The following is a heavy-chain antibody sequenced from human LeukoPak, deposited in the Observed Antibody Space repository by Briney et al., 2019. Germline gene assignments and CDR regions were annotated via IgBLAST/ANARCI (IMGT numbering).Heavy chain of an antibody. CDR1: GYTFSNYY. D-gene: IGHD5-12*01. V-gene: IGHV1-46*01. CDR2: INASGGST. J-gene: IGHJ4*02. CDR3: ARDRDLYSGYDSSPYYFDY. Sequence: ASVKVSCKASGYTFSNYYMHWVRQAPGQGLEWMGIINASGGSTIHAQKFQGRVTMTRDTSTSTAYMELSSLRSEDTAVYYCARDRDLYSGYDSSPYYFDYWGQGTLVTVSS.